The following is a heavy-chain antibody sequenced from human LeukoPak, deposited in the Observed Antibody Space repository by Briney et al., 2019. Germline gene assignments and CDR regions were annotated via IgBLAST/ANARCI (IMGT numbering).Heavy chain of an antibody. CDR2: IYYSGST. D-gene: IGHD6-19*01. CDR1: GGSISSYY. J-gene: IGHJ5*02. CDR3: ARDGSGWSPGWFDP. V-gene: IGHV4-59*01. Sequence: KPSETLSLTCTVSGGSISSYYWSWIRQPPGKGLEWIGYIYYSGSTNYNPSLKSRVTISVDTSKNQFSLKLSSVTAADTAVYYCARDGSGWSPGWFDPWGQGTLVTVSS.